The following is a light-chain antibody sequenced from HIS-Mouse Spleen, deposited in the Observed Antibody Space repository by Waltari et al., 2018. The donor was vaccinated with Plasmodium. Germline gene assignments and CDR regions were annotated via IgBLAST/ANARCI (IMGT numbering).Light chain of an antibody. J-gene: IGLJ1*01. CDR2: DVS. CDR1: SSDVGGYNY. Sequence: QSALTQPRSVSGSPGQSVTISCPGTSSDVGGYNYVSWYQQHPGKAPNLMIYDVSKRPSGFPDRFSGSKSGNTASLTISGLQAEDEADYYCCSYAGSYTYVFGTGTKVTVL. V-gene: IGLV2-11*01. CDR3: CSYAGSYTYV.